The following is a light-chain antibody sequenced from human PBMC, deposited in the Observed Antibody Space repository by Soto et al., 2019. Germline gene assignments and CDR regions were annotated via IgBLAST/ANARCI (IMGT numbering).Light chain of an antibody. J-gene: IGKJ3*01. V-gene: IGKV1-39*01. CDR2: AAS. CDR3: QQSYSTPNT. CDR1: QSISSY. Sequence: DIQMTQSPSSLSASVGDRVTITCRASQSISSYLNWYQQKPGKAPKLLIYAASSLQSGVPSRFSGSGSGTDFTLTISSLQPEDFATYYCQQSYSTPNTFGPGTKVHIK.